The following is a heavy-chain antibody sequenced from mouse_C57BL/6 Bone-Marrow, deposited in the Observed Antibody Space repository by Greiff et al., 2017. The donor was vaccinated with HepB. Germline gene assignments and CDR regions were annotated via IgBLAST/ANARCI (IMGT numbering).Heavy chain of an antibody. CDR1: GFSFNTYA. J-gene: IGHJ3*01. Sequence: EVMLVESGGGLVQPKGSLKLSCAASGFSFNTYAMNWVRQAPGKGLEWVARIRSKSNNYATYYADSVKDRFTISRDDSESMLYLQMNNLKTEDTAMYYCVRQKDSNYFAWFAYWGQGTLVTVSA. CDR3: VRQKDSNYFAWFAY. V-gene: IGHV10-1*01. D-gene: IGHD2-5*01. CDR2: IRSKSNNYAT.